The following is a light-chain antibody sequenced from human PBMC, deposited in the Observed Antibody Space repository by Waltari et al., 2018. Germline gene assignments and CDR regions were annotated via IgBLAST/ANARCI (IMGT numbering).Light chain of an antibody. V-gene: IGKV1-5*01. CDR2: HAS. CDR3: QQYYTYSLWA. J-gene: IGKJ1*01. Sequence: DIQMTQSPSTLSASVGDRVTFPCRASESIGTSLAWYQQTSGKAPKLLIFHASTLEGGVPSRFSGSGSGTDFTLTISSLQPDDFATYFCQQYYTYSLWAFGQGTKVETK. CDR1: ESIGTS.